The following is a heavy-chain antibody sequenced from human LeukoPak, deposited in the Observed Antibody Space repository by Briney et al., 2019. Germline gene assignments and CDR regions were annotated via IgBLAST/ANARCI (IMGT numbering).Heavy chain of an antibody. V-gene: IGHV5-10-1*01. CDR2: IDPSDSYT. Sequence: GGALKISFKGSGYRFTSYWISWVRQMPGKGLEWMGRIDPSDSYTNYSPSFQGHVTISADKSISTAYLQWSSLKASDTAMYYCARDAVGVPAATDYWGQGTLVAVS. CDR1: GYRFTSYW. D-gene: IGHD2-2*01. CDR3: ARDAVGVPAATDY. J-gene: IGHJ4*02.